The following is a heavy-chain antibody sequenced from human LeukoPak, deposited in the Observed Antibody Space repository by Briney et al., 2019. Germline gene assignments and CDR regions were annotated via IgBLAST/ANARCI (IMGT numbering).Heavy chain of an antibody. J-gene: IGHJ6*03. CDR2: INWNGGST. CDR1: GFTFDDYG. Sequence: GGSLRLSCAASGFTFDDYGMSWVRQAPGKGLEWVSGINWNGGSTGYADSVKGRFTISRDNAKNSLHLQMNSLRAEDTALYYCGTRNYYYYYMDVWGKGTTVTVSS. V-gene: IGHV3-20*04. CDR3: GTRNYYYYYMDV.